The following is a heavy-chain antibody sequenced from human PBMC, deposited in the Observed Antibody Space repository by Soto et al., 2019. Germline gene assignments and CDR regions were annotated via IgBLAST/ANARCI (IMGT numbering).Heavy chain of an antibody. Sequence: GGSLRLSCAASGFTFSNAWMSWVRQAPGKGLEWVGRIKSKTDGGTTDYAAPVKGRFTISRDDSKNTLYLQMNSLKTEDTAVYYCTTPQPSIAARPDDYYYYYMDVWGKGTTVTVSS. D-gene: IGHD6-6*01. CDR3: TTPQPSIAARPDDYYYYYMDV. CDR2: IKSKTDGGTT. V-gene: IGHV3-15*01. CDR1: GFTFSNAW. J-gene: IGHJ6*03.